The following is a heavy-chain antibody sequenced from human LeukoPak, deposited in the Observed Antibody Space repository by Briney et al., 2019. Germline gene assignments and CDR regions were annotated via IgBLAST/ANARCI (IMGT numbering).Heavy chain of an antibody. V-gene: IGHV3-23*01. CDR3: AKSSRPVITTTSDWFDP. Sequence: GSLRLSCAASGFIFSRFAITWVRQAPGKGLEWVSAISGSGVSTYYADSVKGRFTISRDNSKNTLYLQMNSLRAEDTAVYYCAKSSRPVITTTSDWFDPWGQGTLVTVSS. CDR2: ISGSGVST. D-gene: IGHD3-22*01. J-gene: IGHJ5*02. CDR1: GFIFSRFA.